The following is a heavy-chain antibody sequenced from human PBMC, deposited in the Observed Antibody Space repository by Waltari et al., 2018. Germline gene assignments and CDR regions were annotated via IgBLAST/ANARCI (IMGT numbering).Heavy chain of an antibody. CDR2: INPYTGVT. J-gene: IGHJ6*02. Sequence: QVQLVQSGSEVKKAGASVQVSCKASGYPFIGYYISGVRQAPGQGLEWVGRINPYTGVTDYAQRFQDRVTVRRDTSISTAYMDMRRLRSNDTAVYFCARLWDSNVGYLTRPMDVWGQGTTVTVS. D-gene: IGHD3-16*01. CDR1: GYPFIGYY. CDR3: ARLWDSNVGYLTRPMDV. V-gene: IGHV1-2*06.